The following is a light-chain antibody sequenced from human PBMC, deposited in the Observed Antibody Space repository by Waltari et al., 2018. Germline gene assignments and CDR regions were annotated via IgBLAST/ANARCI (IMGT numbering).Light chain of an antibody. CDR1: QRISRY. CDR3: QQSYSILPFT. J-gene: IGKJ3*01. CDR2: AAS. Sequence: DIQMTQSPSSLSASVGDRVTIPCRASQRISRYLNWYQQKPGKAPKLLMSAASSLQSGVPSRFSGSGSGTDFTLTISSLQPEDFATYYCQQSYSILPFTFGPGTKVDIK. V-gene: IGKV1-39*01.